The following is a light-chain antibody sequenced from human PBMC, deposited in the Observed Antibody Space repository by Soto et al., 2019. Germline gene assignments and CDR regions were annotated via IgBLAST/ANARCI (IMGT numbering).Light chain of an antibody. Sequence: SYELTQPPSVSVSPGQTATITCSGDKLGDKYTCWFQQRPGQSPVLVIYQDNKRPSGIPERFSGSSSGNTATLTISGAQAMDEADYYCQTWDSSSYVFGTGTKLTVL. CDR3: QTWDSSSYV. CDR2: QDN. CDR1: KLGDKY. V-gene: IGLV3-1*01. J-gene: IGLJ1*01.